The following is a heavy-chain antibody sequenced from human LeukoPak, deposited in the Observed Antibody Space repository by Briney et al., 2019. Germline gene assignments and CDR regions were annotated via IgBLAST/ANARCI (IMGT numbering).Heavy chain of an antibody. CDR1: GGTLSSDT. CDR2: ISAYNGNT. Sequence: ASVKVSCKANGGTLSSDTISWVRQAPGQGLEWMGWISAYNGNTNYAQKLQGRVTMTTDTSTSTAYMELRSLRSDDTAVYYCARLQYSSGWKYYFDYWGQGTLVTVSS. J-gene: IGHJ4*02. CDR3: ARLQYSSGWKYYFDY. D-gene: IGHD6-19*01. V-gene: IGHV1-18*01.